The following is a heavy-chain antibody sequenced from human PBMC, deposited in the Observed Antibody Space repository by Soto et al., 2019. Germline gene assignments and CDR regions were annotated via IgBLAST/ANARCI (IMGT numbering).Heavy chain of an antibody. V-gene: IGHV5-51*01. D-gene: IGHD2-2*01. CDR3: TTLSWGLVVPAAPPNAFDA. J-gene: IGHJ3*01. CDR2: IYPGDSDT. Sequence: GESLKISCKASGYSFSSYWIAWVRQMPGKGLEWMGIIYPGDSDTRYSLSFQGQVTISVDKSISTAYLQWSSLEDSDSGIYYCTTLSWGLVVPAAPPNAFDAWGQGTRVTVSS. CDR1: GYSFSSYW.